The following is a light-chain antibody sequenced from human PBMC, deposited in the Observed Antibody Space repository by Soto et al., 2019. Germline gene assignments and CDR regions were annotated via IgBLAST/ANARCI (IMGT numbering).Light chain of an antibody. Sequence: EILMTQSPATLSVSPGERATLSCRASQSVSSNLAWYQQKPGQAPRLLIYGASTRATGVPARFSGSGSGTEFTLTISSLQSEDFAVYYCQQYSNWPPWTFGQGTKVDIK. CDR2: GAS. CDR3: QQYSNWPPWT. J-gene: IGKJ1*01. CDR1: QSVSSN. V-gene: IGKV3-15*01.